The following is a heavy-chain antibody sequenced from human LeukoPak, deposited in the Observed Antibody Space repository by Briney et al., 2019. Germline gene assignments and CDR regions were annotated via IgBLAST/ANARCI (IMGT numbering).Heavy chain of an antibody. V-gene: IGHV3-23*01. D-gene: IGHD3-22*01. CDR1: GGTFSSYT. CDR2: ITSSGGST. CDR3: AKDRPNYYDSSGHYYRRNGDY. J-gene: IGHJ4*02. Sequence: GASVKVSCKASGGTFSSYTISWVRQAPGKGLEWVSSITSSGGSTYYAGSVKGQFTISRDNSKNTVYLQMNSLRAEDTAVYYCAKDRPNYYDSSGHYYRRNGDYWGQGTLVTVSS.